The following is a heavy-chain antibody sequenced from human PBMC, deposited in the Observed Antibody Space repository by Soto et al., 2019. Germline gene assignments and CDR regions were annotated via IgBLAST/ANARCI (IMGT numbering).Heavy chain of an antibody. CDR3: ARDWKYYYGSGSYPKVTPYYYYGMDV. J-gene: IGHJ6*02. D-gene: IGHD3-10*01. Sequence: PGGSLRLSCAASGFTFSSYGMHWVRQAPGKGLEWVAVIWYDGSNKYYADSVKGRFTISRDNSKNTLYLQMNSLRAEDTAVYYCARDWKYYYGSGSYPKVTPYYYYGMDVWGQGTTVTAP. CDR2: IWYDGSNK. V-gene: IGHV3-33*01. CDR1: GFTFSSYG.